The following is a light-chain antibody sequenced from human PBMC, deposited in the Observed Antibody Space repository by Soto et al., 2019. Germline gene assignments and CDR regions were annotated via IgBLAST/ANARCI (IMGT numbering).Light chain of an antibody. CDR3: QQYNTYPIT. V-gene: IGKV1-16*01. Sequence: DIQMTQSPSSLSASVGDRVTIPCRASQSISSYLNWYQQKPGKAPKSLIYATSNLQSGVPSRFSGSGFGTEFTLTISSLQPEDFATYYCQQYNTYPITFGQGTRLEIK. CDR2: ATS. CDR1: QSISSY. J-gene: IGKJ5*01.